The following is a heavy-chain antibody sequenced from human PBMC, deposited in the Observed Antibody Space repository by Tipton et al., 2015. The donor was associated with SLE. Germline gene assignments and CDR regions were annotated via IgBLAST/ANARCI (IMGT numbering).Heavy chain of an antibody. CDR3: ARGEKEFGEYYFDY. CDR1: GGSISSGGYY. CDR2: IYYSGST. V-gene: IGHV4-31*03. J-gene: IGHJ4*02. Sequence: TLSLTCTVSGGSISSGGYYWSWIRQHPGKGLEWIGYIYYSGSTYYNPSLKSRVTISVDTSKNQFSLKVSSVTAADTAVYYCARGEKEFGEYYFDYWGQGTLVTVSS. D-gene: IGHD3-10*01.